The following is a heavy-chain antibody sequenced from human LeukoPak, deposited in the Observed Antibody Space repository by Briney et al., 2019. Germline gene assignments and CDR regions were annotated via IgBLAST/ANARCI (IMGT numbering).Heavy chain of an antibody. CDR3: AREGRGQQLTPIDY. J-gene: IGHJ4*02. D-gene: IGHD6-13*01. V-gene: IGHV4-59*01. CDR2: IYYSGST. Sequence: SETLSLTCTVSGGSISNYYWSWIRQPPGKGLEWIGYIYYSGSTNYNPSLKSRVTISVDTSKNQFSLKLSSVTAADTAVYYCAREGRGQQLTPIDYWGPGALVTVSS. CDR1: GGSISNYY.